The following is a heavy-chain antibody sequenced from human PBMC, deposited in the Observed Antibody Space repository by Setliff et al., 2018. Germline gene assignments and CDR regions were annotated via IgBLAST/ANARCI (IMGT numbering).Heavy chain of an antibody. D-gene: IGHD3-3*01. CDR3: ARGAQRLEWLQYYYYYYMDV. J-gene: IGHJ6*03. Sequence: SETLSLTCDVFGGSFSGYFWAWIRQSPGKGLEWIGDVNDSGSANYKPSLKSRVTISMDTSKNQFSLKVSSVTAAGTAVYYCARGAQRLEWLQYYYYYYMDVWGKGTTVTVSS. CDR1: GGSFSGYF. CDR2: VNDSGSA. V-gene: IGHV4-34*01.